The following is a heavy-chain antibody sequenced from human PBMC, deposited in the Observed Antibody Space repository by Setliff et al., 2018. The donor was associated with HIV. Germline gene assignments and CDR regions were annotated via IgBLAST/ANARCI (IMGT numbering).Heavy chain of an antibody. Sequence: GGSLRLSCAASGFTFSGYEMNWVRQAPGQGLEWLGFIRSKAYGGTTEYAASVKDRFTISRDDSKSIAYLQMNNLKTEDAAVYYCARLRGYSYGLASYYYYYMDVWGKGTTVTVSS. J-gene: IGHJ6*03. CDR3: ARLRGYSYGLASYYYYYMDV. CDR2: IRSKAYGGTT. V-gene: IGHV3-49*04. D-gene: IGHD5-18*01. CDR1: GFTFSGYE.